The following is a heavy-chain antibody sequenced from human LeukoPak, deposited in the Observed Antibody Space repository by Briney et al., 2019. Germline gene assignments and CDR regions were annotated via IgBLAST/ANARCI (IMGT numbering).Heavy chain of an antibody. CDR3: ARDYCSSTSCYTLFGY. Sequence: ASVKVSCKASGYTFTSYGISWVRQPPGQGLEWMGWISAYNGNTNYAQKLQGRVTTTTDTSTSTAYMELRSLRSDDTAVYYCARDYCSSTSCYTLFGYWGQGTLVTVSS. D-gene: IGHD2-2*02. CDR2: ISAYNGNT. CDR1: GYTFTSYG. J-gene: IGHJ4*02. V-gene: IGHV1-18*01.